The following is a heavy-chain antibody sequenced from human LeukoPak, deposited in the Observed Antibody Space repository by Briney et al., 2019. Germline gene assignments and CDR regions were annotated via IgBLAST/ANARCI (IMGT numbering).Heavy chain of an antibody. CDR2: INPNSGGT. CDR1: GYTFTGYY. Sequence: ASVKVSCKASGYTFTGYYMHWVRQAPGQGLEWMGWINPNSGGTNYAQKFQGRVTMTRDTSISTAYMELSRLRSDDTAVYYCARPHSLRYFDPDAFDIWGQGTMVTVSS. D-gene: IGHD3-9*01. J-gene: IGHJ3*02. CDR3: ARPHSLRYFDPDAFDI. V-gene: IGHV1-2*02.